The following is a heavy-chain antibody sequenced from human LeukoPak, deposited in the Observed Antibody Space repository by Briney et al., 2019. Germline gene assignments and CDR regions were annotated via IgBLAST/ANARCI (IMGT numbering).Heavy chain of an antibody. CDR2: ISTNGDRT. Sequence: GGSLRLSCAASGFTFSNSAMYWVRQAPGKGLEFVSVISTNGDRTYYADSVKGRFTISRDNSKNTLYLQMGSLRADDMAVYYCARGAAISSGGWYDTFDYWGQGALVTISS. CDR3: ARGAAISSGGWYDTFDY. CDR1: GFTFSNSA. V-gene: IGHV3-64*02. D-gene: IGHD6-19*01. J-gene: IGHJ4*02.